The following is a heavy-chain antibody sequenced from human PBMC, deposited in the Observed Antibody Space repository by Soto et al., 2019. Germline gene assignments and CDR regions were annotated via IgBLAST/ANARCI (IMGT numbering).Heavy chain of an antibody. CDR3: ARSTYCSGGSCYYYGMDV. D-gene: IGHD2-15*01. CDR1: GYSFTSYW. Sequence: LGESLKISCKGSGYSFTSYWISWVRQMPGKGLEWMGRIDPSDSYTNYSPSFQGHVTISADKSISTAYLQWSSLKASDTAMYYCARSTYCSGGSCYYYGMDVWGQGTTVTVSS. V-gene: IGHV5-10-1*01. J-gene: IGHJ6*02. CDR2: IDPSDSYT.